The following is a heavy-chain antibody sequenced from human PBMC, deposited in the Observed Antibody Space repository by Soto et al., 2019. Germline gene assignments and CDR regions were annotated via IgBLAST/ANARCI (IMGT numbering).Heavy chain of an antibody. CDR2: ISAYNGNT. V-gene: IGHV1-18*01. CDR1: GYTFTSYG. D-gene: IGHD3-10*01. Sequence: ASVKVSCKASGYTFTSYGISWVRQAPGQGLEWIGWISAYNGNTNYAQKLQGRVTMTTDTSTTTAYMELRSLRSDDTAVYYCARGSTGSGSYGYYGMDVWGQGTTVTVSS. J-gene: IGHJ6*02. CDR3: ARGSTGSGSYGYYGMDV.